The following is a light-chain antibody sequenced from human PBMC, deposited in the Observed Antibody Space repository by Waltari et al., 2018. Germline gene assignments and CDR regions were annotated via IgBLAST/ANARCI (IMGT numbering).Light chain of an antibody. CDR3: QQSFTTPLT. CDR1: QSISSY. V-gene: IGKV1-39*01. J-gene: IGKJ4*01. CDR2: ASS. Sequence: DVQMTQSPSSLSASLGDRVTITCRSGQSISSYLNWYQQKPGMAPKLLIYASSTLQTGVPSRFSCSGSGTDFTLTISSLQPEDFATYYCQQSFTTPLTFGGGTKVEIK.